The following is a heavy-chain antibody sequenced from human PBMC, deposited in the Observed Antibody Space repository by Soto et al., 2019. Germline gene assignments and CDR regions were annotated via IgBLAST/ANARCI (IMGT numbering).Heavy chain of an antibody. D-gene: IGHD3-9*01. CDR1: GFTFSSYG. CDR2: IWYDGSNK. J-gene: IGHJ6*02. CDR3: ARDSERYFDWHGMDV. Sequence: QVQLVESGGGVVQPGRSLRLSCAASGFTFSSYGMHWVRQAPGKGLEWVAVIWYDGSNKYYADSVKGRFTISRDNSKNTLYLQMNSLRAEDTAVYYCARDSERYFDWHGMDVWGQGTTVTVSS. V-gene: IGHV3-33*01.